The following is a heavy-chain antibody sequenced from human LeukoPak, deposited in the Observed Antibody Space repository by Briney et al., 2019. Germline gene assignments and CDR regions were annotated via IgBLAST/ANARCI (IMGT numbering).Heavy chain of an antibody. CDR3: ARGAGYGGNSGVWYFDY. V-gene: IGHV1-2*02. Sequence: ASVKVSCKASGYTFTSYDINWVRQAPGQGLEWMGWINPNSGGTNYAQKFQGRVTMTRDTSISTAYMELSRLRSDDTAVYYCARGAGYGGNSGVWYFDYWGQGTLVTVSS. J-gene: IGHJ4*02. CDR1: GYTFTSYD. D-gene: IGHD4-23*01. CDR2: INPNSGGT.